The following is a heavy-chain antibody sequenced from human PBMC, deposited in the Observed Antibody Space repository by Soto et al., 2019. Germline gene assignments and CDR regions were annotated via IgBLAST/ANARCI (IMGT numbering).Heavy chain of an antibody. CDR3: ARHAYDFWSGHPNPRYYYGMDV. CDR2: IYPGDSNT. D-gene: IGHD3-3*01. Sequence: EVQLVQSGAEVKKPGESLKISCKGSGYSFTSYWIGWVRQMPGKGLEWMGIIYPGDSNTRYSPSLQGQVTISVDKSISTAYLQWSSLKATDTAMYYCARHAYDFWSGHPNPRYYYGMDVWGQGTTVTVSS. J-gene: IGHJ6*02. V-gene: IGHV5-51*01. CDR1: GYSFTSYW.